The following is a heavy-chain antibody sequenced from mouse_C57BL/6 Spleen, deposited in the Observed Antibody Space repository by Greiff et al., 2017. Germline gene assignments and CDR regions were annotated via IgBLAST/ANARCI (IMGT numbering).Heavy chain of an antibody. Sequence: VQLQQPGAELVRPGSSVKLSCKASGYTFTSYWMHWVKLRPIQGLEWIGNIDPSDSETHYNQKFKDKSTLTVDKSSSTAYMQLSSLTSEDSAVYYCARDYYYGRSYVGYFDYWGQGTTLTVSS. CDR2: IDPSDSET. CDR3: ARDYYYGRSYVGYFDY. J-gene: IGHJ2*01. V-gene: IGHV1-52*01. D-gene: IGHD1-1*01. CDR1: GYTFTSYW.